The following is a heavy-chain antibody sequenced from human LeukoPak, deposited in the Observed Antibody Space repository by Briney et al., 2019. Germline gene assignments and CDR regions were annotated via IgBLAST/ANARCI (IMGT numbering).Heavy chain of an antibody. J-gene: IGHJ6*02. D-gene: IGHD6-13*01. Sequence: GGSLRLSCAASGFTFSSYTINWVRQAPGKGLEWVSSISRSSSTIYYADSVKGRLTISRDNAKNSLYLQMNSLRADDTAVYYCAATIAANTDYYGMDVWGQGTTVTVSS. V-gene: IGHV3-48*01. CDR3: AATIAANTDYYGMDV. CDR1: GFTFSSYT. CDR2: ISRSSSTI.